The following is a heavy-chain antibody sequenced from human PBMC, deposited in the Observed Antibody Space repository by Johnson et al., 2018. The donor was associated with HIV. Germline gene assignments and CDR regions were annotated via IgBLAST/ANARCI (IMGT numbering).Heavy chain of an antibody. D-gene: IGHD3-22*01. CDR1: GFTFNSYD. CDR3: TRSKPRYYDVGPRGAFDI. J-gene: IGHJ3*02. V-gene: IGHV3-13*01. Sequence: VQLVESGGGLVQPGGSLRLSCAASGFTFNSYDMHWVRQPTVKGLEWVSGIGTAGDTNYSGSVKGRFTISRENAKNSLYLQMNSLGAGDTAVYYCTRSKPRYYDVGPRGAFDIWGQGTVVAVSS. CDR2: IGTAGDT.